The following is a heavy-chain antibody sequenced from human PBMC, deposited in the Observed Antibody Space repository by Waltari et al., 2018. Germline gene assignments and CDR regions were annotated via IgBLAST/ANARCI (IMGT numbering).Heavy chain of an antibody. Sequence: EVQLLESGGGLVQPGGSLRLSCAASGFTFSSYAMSWVRQAPGKGLEWVSAISGSGGSTYYADSVKGRFTSSRDNSKNTLYLQMNSLRAEDTAVYYCAKTPSGIQLWTPVDYWGQGTLVTVSS. D-gene: IGHD5-18*01. V-gene: IGHV3-23*01. CDR2: ISGSGGST. CDR1: GFTFSSYA. CDR3: AKTPSGIQLWTPVDY. J-gene: IGHJ4*02.